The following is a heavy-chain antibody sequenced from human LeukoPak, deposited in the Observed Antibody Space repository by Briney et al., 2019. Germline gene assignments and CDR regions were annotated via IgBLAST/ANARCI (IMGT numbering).Heavy chain of an antibody. CDR2: INHSGST. J-gene: IGHJ4*02. CDR1: GGSFSGYY. V-gene: IGHV4-34*01. Sequence: SETLSLTCAVYGGSFSGYYWSWIHQPPGKGLEWIGEINHSGSTNYNPSLKSRVTISVDTSKNQFSLKLSSVTAADTAVYYCARGSIVVATFFDYWGQGTLVTVSS. CDR3: ARGSIVVATFFDY. D-gene: IGHD3-22*01.